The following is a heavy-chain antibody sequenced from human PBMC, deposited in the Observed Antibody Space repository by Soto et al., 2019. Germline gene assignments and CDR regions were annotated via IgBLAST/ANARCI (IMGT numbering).Heavy chain of an antibody. D-gene: IGHD7-27*01. CDR1: GGAIDRGGYY. CDR2: IYYTGSD. J-gene: IGHJ6*02. Sequence: SETLSLTCKVSGGAIDRGGYYWCWIRQHPGKGLEWIGHIYYTGSDYYKPSLKSRVSMSIDTSQNQFSLELISVTAADTAVYYCARVGTSYARRGLDVWGQGTTVTVSS. CDR3: ARVGTSYARRGLDV. V-gene: IGHV4-31*03.